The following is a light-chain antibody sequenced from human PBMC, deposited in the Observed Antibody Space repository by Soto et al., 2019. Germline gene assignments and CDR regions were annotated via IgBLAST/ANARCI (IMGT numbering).Light chain of an antibody. Sequence: DIVMTQSPDSLTVSLGERATINCKSSQTVLHSSNNKNFLAWYQQKPGQPPKLLIYWASTRQSGVPDRFSGSGSGTDFTLTISSLQAEDVAVYYCHQYYSAPYTFGQGTKLEIK. V-gene: IGKV4-1*01. J-gene: IGKJ2*01. CDR2: WAS. CDR3: HQYYSAPYT. CDR1: QTVLHSSNNKNF.